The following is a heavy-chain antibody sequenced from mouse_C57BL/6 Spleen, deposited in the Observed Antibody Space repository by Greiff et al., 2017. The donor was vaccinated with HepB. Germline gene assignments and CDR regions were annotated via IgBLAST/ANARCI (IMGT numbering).Heavy chain of an antibody. Sequence: EVQVVESGGGLVKPGGSLKLSCAASGFTFSSYTMSWVRQTPEKRLEWVATISGGGGNTYYPDSVKGRFTISRDNAKNTLYLQMSSLRSEDTALYYCARQEGYYYGSSPDWYFDVWGTGTTVTVSS. V-gene: IGHV5-9*01. D-gene: IGHD1-1*01. CDR2: ISGGGGNT. CDR3: ARQEGYYYGSSPDWYFDV. CDR1: GFTFSSYT. J-gene: IGHJ1*03.